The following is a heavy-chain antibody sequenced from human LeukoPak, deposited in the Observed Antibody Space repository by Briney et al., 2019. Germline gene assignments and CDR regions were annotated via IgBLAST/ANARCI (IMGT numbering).Heavy chain of an antibody. V-gene: IGHV4-38-2*02. Sequence: PSETLSLTCTVSGYSISSGYYWGWLRQPPGKGLEWIGSIYHSGSTYYNPSLTSRVTIPVDTSKSQFSLKLSSVTAADTAVYYCARWIGNYFDYWGQGTLVTVSS. J-gene: IGHJ4*02. CDR3: ARWIGNYFDY. D-gene: IGHD1-26*01. CDR1: GYSISSGYY. CDR2: IYHSGST.